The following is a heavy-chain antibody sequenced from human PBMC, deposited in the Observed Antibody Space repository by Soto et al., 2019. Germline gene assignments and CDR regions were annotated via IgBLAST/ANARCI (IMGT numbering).Heavy chain of an antibody. CDR3: ARDLDWVLYDY. Sequence: GGSLRLSCATPGFTVSHYYMTWVRQAPGKGLESVSVIYSGDSTYYADSVKGRFTISRDKSKNTLYLQMNSLRDEDTAVYYCARDLDWVLYDYWRQGTPVTVSS. CDR1: GFTVSHYY. CDR2: IYSGDST. D-gene: IGHD3-3*01. V-gene: IGHV3-66*01. J-gene: IGHJ4*02.